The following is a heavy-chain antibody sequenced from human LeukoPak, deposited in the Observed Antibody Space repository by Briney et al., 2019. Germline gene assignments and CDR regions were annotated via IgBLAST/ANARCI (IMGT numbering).Heavy chain of an antibody. Sequence: PGRSLRLSCAASGFTFSSYAMHWVRQAPGKGLEWVAVISYDGSNKYYADSVKGRFTISRDNSKNTLYLQMNSLRAEDTAVYYCARGLRSTYAFDIWGQGTMVTVSS. CDR3: ARGLRSTYAFDI. J-gene: IGHJ3*02. CDR2: ISYDGSNK. V-gene: IGHV3-30-3*01. CDR1: GFTFSSYA. D-gene: IGHD4-17*01.